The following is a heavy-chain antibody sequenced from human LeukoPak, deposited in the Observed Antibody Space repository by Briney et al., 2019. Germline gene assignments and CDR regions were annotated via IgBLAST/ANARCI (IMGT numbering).Heavy chain of an antibody. Sequence: ASVKVSCKASGYTFTSQYVHWVRQAPGRGLEWMGIINPSGGSTRYAQKFQGRVTMTRDTSTSTVYMELKRLRSEDTAVYYCASWFGENDALGIWGQGTMVTVSS. CDR3: ASWFGENDALGI. J-gene: IGHJ3*02. V-gene: IGHV1-46*01. CDR2: INPSGGST. CDR1: GYTFTSQY. D-gene: IGHD3-10*01.